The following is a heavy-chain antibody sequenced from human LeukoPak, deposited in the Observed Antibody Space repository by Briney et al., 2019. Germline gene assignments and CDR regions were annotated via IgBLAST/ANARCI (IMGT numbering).Heavy chain of an antibody. CDR2: ISYDGSNK. V-gene: IGHV3-30*18. J-gene: IGHJ6*02. Sequence: GGSLRLSCAASGFTFSSYGMHWVRQAPGKGLEWVAVISYDGSNKYYADSVEGRFTISRDNSKNTLYLQMNSLRAEDTAVYYCAKGMDVWGQGTTVTVSS. CDR1: GFTFSSYG. CDR3: AKGMDV.